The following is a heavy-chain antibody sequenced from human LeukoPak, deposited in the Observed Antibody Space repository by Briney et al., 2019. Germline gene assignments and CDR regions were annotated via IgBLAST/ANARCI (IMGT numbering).Heavy chain of an antibody. CDR1: GYTFTSYA. J-gene: IGHJ4*02. V-gene: IGHV1-69*13. CDR3: ARAPLPSDTGFDY. CDR2: IIPIFGTA. Sequence: GASVKVSCKASGYTFTSYAISWVRQAPGQGLEWMGGIIPIFGTANYAQKFQGRVTITADESTSTAYMELSSLGSEDTAVYYCARAPLPSDTGFDYWGQGTLVTVSS. D-gene: IGHD1-14*01.